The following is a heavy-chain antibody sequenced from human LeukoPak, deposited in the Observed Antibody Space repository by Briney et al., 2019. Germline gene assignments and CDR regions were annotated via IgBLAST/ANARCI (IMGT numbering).Heavy chain of an antibody. CDR2: ISSSSSTI. J-gene: IGHJ4*02. Sequence: PGGSLRLSCAASGFTFSSYSMNWVRQAPGKGLEWVSYISSSSSTIYYADFMKGPFTISRDNAKNSLYLQMSIPRAEDPAVYYCAYTGVAVAGTYWGQGTLVTVSS. CDR3: AYTGVAVAGTY. D-gene: IGHD6-19*01. CDR1: GFTFSSYS. V-gene: IGHV3-48*01.